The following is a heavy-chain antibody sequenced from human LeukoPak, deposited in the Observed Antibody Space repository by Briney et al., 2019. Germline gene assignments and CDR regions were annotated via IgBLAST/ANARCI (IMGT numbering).Heavy chain of an antibody. CDR3: ARLGYCSSTSCFRPRGWFDP. D-gene: IGHD2-2*03. Sequence: GESLEISCQGSGYSFTSYWIGWVRQLPGKGQGWMGIIYPGDSNTRYSPSSQGQVTISADKSISTTYLQWSSLKASDTAMYYCARLGYCSSTSCFRPRGWFDPWGQGTLVTVSS. V-gene: IGHV5-51*01. CDR1: GYSFTSYW. J-gene: IGHJ5*02. CDR2: IYPGDSNT.